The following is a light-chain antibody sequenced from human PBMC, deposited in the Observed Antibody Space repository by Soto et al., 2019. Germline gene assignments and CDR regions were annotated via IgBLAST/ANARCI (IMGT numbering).Light chain of an antibody. V-gene: IGKV3-20*01. Sequence: EIVLTQSPGTLSLSPGERATLSCRASQSVSSSYLTWYQQKPGQAPRLLIYGAASRATGIPDRFSGSGSGTDFTLTISRLEPEDFAVYYWQHYGSSPPMYTFGQGTKLEIK. CDR3: QHYGSSPPMYT. CDR1: QSVSSSY. CDR2: GAA. J-gene: IGKJ2*01.